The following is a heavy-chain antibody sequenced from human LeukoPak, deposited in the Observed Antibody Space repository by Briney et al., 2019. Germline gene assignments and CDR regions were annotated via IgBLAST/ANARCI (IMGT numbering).Heavy chain of an antibody. CDR3: AKDLGGSYYNYFDY. V-gene: IGHV3-23*01. CDR1: GFTFSSYW. J-gene: IGHJ4*02. D-gene: IGHD1-26*01. Sequence: PGGSLRLSCAASGFTFSSYWMSWVRQAPGKGLEWVSAISGSGGSTYYADSVKGRFTISRDNSKNTLYLQMNSLRAEDTAVYYCAKDLGGSYYNYFDYWGQGTLVTVSS. CDR2: ISGSGGST.